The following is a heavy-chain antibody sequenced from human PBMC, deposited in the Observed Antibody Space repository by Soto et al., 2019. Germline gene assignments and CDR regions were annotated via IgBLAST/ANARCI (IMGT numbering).Heavy chain of an antibody. J-gene: IGHJ5*02. D-gene: IGHD6-13*01. V-gene: IGHV1-69*04. Sequence: QVHLVQSGAEMKKPGSSVKVSCKVSGGDLTNSGISWVRQAPGQGLEWMGGIFPLLAMVDYSQKFQGRVTITADEYTNPAYMDLGSMKSDDTAVYYCAKGAGAGFKSCGQGTLVIVSS. CDR2: IFPLLAMV. CDR1: GGDLTNSG. CDR3: AKGAGAGFKS.